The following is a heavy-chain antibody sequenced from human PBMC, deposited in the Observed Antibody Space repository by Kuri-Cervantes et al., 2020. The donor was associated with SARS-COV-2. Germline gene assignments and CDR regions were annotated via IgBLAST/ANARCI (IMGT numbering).Heavy chain of an antibody. CDR1: GYSFTSYW. Sequence: GESLKISCKGSGYSFTSYWIGWVRQMPGKGLEWMGIIYPGDSDTRYSPSFQGQVTISADKSISTAYLQWSSLKASDTAMYYCARQGWNYVGSYYYYYGMDVWGQGTTVTVSS. J-gene: IGHJ6*02. CDR2: IYPGDSDT. D-gene: IGHD1-7*01. V-gene: IGHV5-51*01. CDR3: ARQGWNYVGSYYYYYGMDV.